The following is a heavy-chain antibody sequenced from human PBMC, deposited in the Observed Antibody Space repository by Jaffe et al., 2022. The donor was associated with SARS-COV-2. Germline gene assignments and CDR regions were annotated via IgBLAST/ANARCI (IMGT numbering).Heavy chain of an antibody. CDR1: GYTFTSYY. J-gene: IGHJ6*02. D-gene: IGHD3-3*01. V-gene: IGHV1-46*01. CDR3: ARHRRYYDFWSGYYVPGDYGMDV. Sequence: QVQLVQSGAEVKKPGASVKVSCKASGYTFTSYYMHWVRQAPGQGLEWMGIINPSGGSTSYAQKFQGRVTMTRDTSTSTVYMELSSLRSEDTAVYYCARHRRYYDFWSGYYVPGDYGMDVWGQGTTVTVSS. CDR2: INPSGGST.